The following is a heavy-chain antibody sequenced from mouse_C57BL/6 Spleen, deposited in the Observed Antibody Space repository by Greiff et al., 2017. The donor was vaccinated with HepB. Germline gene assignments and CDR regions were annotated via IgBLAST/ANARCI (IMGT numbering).Heavy chain of an antibody. CDR3: AGEGTTVVAYYFDY. J-gene: IGHJ2*01. V-gene: IGHV1-82*01. D-gene: IGHD1-1*01. CDR1: GYAFSSSW. Sequence: QVQLKQSGPELVKPGASVKISCKASGYAFSSSWMNWVKQRPGKGLEWIGRIYPGDGDTNYNGKFKGKATLTADKSSSTAYMQLSSLTSEDSAVYFCAGEGTTVVAYYFDYWGQGTTLTVSS. CDR2: IYPGDGDT.